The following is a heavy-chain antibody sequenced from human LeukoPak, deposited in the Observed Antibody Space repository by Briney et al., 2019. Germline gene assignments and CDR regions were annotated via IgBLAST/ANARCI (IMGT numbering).Heavy chain of an antibody. CDR3: ARGNILTGYCFDF. CDR2: IHYTGAT. D-gene: IGHD3-9*01. Sequence: SETLSLTCAVYGGSITGYYWSWIRQTPGRGLEWVGEIHYTGATSYNPSLKSRATISTDTSKNQFSLRLSSVTAADTAAYYCARGNILTGYCFDFWGQGALVTVSS. CDR1: GGSITGYY. J-gene: IGHJ4*02. V-gene: IGHV4-34*01.